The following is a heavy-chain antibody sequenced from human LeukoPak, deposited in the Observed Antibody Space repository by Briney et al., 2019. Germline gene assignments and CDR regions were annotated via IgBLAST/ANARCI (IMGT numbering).Heavy chain of an antibody. CDR2: ISSSSSHI. CDR1: GFTFSSYS. CDR3: LSESPYYYDSGNRDY. J-gene: IGHJ4*02. Sequence: GGSLRLSCAASGFTFSSYSLNWVRQAPGKGLEWVSSISSSSSHIYYADSVKGRFTISRDNSKNTLYLRMNSLRAEDTAVYYCLSESPYYYDSGNRDYWGQGTLVTVSS. V-gene: IGHV3-21*04. D-gene: IGHD3-10*01.